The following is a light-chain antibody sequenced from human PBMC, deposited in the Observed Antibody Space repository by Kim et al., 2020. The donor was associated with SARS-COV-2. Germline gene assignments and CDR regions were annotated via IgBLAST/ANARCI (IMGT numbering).Light chain of an antibody. Sequence: EIVLTQSPGTLSLSPGERATLSCRASQSISSNYLAWYQQKPGQAPRVLIYGASSRATGIPDKFSGSGSGTDFTLTISRLEPEDFAVYYCQQYGSSPVTFGQGTRLEIK. V-gene: IGKV3-20*01. CDR1: QSISSNY. CDR3: QQYGSSPVT. CDR2: GAS. J-gene: IGKJ5*01.